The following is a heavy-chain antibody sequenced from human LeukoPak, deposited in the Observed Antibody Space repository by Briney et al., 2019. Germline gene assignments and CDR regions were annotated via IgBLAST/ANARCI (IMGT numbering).Heavy chain of an antibody. Sequence: GGSLRLSCAASGFTFSSSAMSWVRQVRGEGLEWVSGISASGGSTSYADSVKGRFTISRDNAKNSLYLQLNSLRAEDTAVYYCAAISYLAFDIWGQGTVVTVSS. V-gene: IGHV3-23*01. CDR1: GFTFSSSA. CDR2: ISASGGST. CDR3: AAISYLAFDI. J-gene: IGHJ3*02. D-gene: IGHD2/OR15-2a*01.